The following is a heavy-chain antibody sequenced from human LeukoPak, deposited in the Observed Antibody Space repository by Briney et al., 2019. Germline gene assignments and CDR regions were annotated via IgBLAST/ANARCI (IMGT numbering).Heavy chain of an antibody. CDR2: IRGGGTSE. D-gene: IGHD4-17*01. V-gene: IGHV3-23*01. CDR1: GFTFSAYA. CDR3: ARDPNGDYIGAFDM. J-gene: IGHJ3*02. Sequence: PGGSLRLSCTASGFTFSAYAMMWVRQARGKGAEWVSAIRGGGTSEFYVDSVKGRFIISRDNPKDTLFLQMNSLRAEDTAVYYCARDPNGDYIGAFDMWGPGTMVTVSS.